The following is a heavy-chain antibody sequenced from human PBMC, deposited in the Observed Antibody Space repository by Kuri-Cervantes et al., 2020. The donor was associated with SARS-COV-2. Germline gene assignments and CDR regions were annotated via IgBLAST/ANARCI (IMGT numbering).Heavy chain of an antibody. CDR3: ARFVRFLEWSHYYYYGMDV. D-gene: IGHD3-3*01. J-gene: IGHJ6*02. CDR2: ISAYNGKT. Sequence: ASVKVSCKASGYTFTTYAISWVRQAPGQGLEWMGWISAYNGKTEHVDNLHGRITMTTDTSTSTAYMELTSLRSDDTAVYYCARFVRFLEWSHYYYYGMDVWGQGTTVTVSS. CDR1: GYTFTTYA. V-gene: IGHV1-18*01.